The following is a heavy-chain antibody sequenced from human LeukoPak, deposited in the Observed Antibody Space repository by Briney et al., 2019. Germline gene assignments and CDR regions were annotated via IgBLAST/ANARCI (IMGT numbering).Heavy chain of an antibody. CDR2: ISYDGSNK. CDR1: GFTFSSYG. D-gene: IGHD5-18*01. CDR3: AKDSDTVFDY. Sequence: PGGSLRLSCAASGFTFSSYGMHWVRQAPGKGLEWVAVISYDGSNKYYADSVKGRFTISRDNSKNTLYLQMNSLRAEDTAVYYCAKDSDTVFDYWGQGTLVTVSS. V-gene: IGHV3-30*18. J-gene: IGHJ4*02.